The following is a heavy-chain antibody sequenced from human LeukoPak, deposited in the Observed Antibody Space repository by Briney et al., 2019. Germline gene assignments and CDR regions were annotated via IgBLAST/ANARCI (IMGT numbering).Heavy chain of an antibody. CDR2: IYASGSI. CDR3: ARTGGSGPYQLLSIGYAFDI. V-gene: IGHV4-4*07. D-gene: IGHD2-2*01. J-gene: IGHJ3*02. CDR1: GGSISSYY. Sequence: SETLSLTCTVSGGSISSYYWSWIRQPAGKGLEWIGRIYASGSINYNPSLKSRVTMSVDTSKNQLSLKLTSVTAADTAVYYCARTGGSGPYQLLSIGYAFDIWGQGTMVTVPS.